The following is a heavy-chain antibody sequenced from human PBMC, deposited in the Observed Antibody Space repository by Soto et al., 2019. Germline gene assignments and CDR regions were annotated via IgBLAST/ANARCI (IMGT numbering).Heavy chain of an antibody. D-gene: IGHD2-2*01. CDR3: AKDPDIVVVPAATNRGFDY. Sequence: EVKLLESGGGLVQPGGSLRLSCAASGFTFSSYSMSWVRQAPGKGLEWVAHITASGGTTYYADSVKGRFTISRDTSRNTLYLQMNSLRAEDTAVYYCAKDPDIVVVPAATNRGFDYWGQGTLVTVSS. V-gene: IGHV3-23*01. CDR2: ITASGGTT. J-gene: IGHJ4*02. CDR1: GFTFSSYS.